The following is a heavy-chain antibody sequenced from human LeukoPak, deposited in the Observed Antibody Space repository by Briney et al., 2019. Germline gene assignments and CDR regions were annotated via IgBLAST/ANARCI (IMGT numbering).Heavy chain of an antibody. V-gene: IGHV3-23*01. CDR1: GFSFSNHG. Sequence: GGSLRLSCAASGFSFSNHGMYWFRQAPGKGLEWVSSISPGGGATFYADSVRGRFTISRDNSKNSLYLQMNSLRAEDTAVYYCARDPDYYDSSGLNWFDPWGQGTLVTVSS. D-gene: IGHD3-22*01. CDR3: ARDPDYYDSSGLNWFDP. CDR2: ISPGGGAT. J-gene: IGHJ5*02.